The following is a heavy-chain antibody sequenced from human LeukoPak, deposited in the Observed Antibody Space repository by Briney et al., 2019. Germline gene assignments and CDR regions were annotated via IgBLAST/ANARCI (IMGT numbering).Heavy chain of an antibody. Sequence: ASVKVSCKASEYTFTSYDINWVRQATGQGLEWMGWMNPNNGNTGYAQKFQGRVAMTRSTSISTAYMELSSLRSEDTAADYCARLGTSSWPLYYYYGMDVWGQGTTVTVSS. CDR2: MNPNNGNT. CDR1: EYTFTSYD. V-gene: IGHV1-8*01. D-gene: IGHD6-13*01. CDR3: ARLGTSSWPLYYYYGMDV. J-gene: IGHJ6*02.